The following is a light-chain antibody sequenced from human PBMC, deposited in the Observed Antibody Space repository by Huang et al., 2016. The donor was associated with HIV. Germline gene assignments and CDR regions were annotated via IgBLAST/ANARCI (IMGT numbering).Light chain of an antibody. CDR3: QQSYSSSIT. CDR1: QVISTY. J-gene: IGKJ5*01. V-gene: IGKV1-39*01. CDR2: GAS. Sequence: IQMTQSPTSLSASVGDRVRITCRASQVISTYLNWFPQKPGKAPRLLIYGASTLHTGVPSRFRGSGSGTEFTLTISGLQVDDLGTYYCQQSYSSSITFGQGTRL.